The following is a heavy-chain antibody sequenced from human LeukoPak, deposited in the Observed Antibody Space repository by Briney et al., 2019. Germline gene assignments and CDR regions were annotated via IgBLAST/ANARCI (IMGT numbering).Heavy chain of an antibody. D-gene: IGHD1-26*01. CDR2: AYHTGAT. J-gene: IGHJ3*02. Sequence: SETLSLTCSVSDVSISNNGRYWAWIRQSPGKGLEWIGSAYHTGATNYNPSLESRVSMSVDTSKNQFSLKLSSVTAADTAVYYCARDVGFVGANDAFDIWGQGTMVTVSS. V-gene: IGHV4-39*07. CDR3: ARDVGFVGANDAFDI. CDR1: DVSISNNGRY.